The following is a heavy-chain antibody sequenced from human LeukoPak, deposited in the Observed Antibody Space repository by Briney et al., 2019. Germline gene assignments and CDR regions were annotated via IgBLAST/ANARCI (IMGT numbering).Heavy chain of an antibody. Sequence: GGSLRLSCGASGFTFSSYGMHWVRQAPSKGLEWVAVILSDGSKEFYTDSVKGRFTISRDNSKNTLYLQMNSLRAEDTAVYYCAKGYSIYYYYGMDVWGQGTTVTVSS. J-gene: IGHJ6*02. CDR2: ILSDGSKE. V-gene: IGHV3-33*06. D-gene: IGHD5-18*01. CDR1: GFTFSSYG. CDR3: AKGYSIYYYYGMDV.